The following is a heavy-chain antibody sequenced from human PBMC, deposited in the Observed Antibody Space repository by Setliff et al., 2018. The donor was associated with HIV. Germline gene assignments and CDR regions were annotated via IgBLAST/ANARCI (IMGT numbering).Heavy chain of an antibody. CDR3: SLQHGRPXRWFDL. CDR1: GDSISNNGYY. D-gene: IGHD3-10*01. V-gene: IGHV4-39*01. Sequence: SETLSLTCTVPGDSISNNGYYWGWIRQPPGKGLEWIGCVYHRGTTYYNPSLKSRLAMSVDTPKNKFFLKLNSLTAAAPAVYYCSLQHGRPXRWFDLWGPG. CDR2: VYHRGTT. J-gene: IGHJ5*02.